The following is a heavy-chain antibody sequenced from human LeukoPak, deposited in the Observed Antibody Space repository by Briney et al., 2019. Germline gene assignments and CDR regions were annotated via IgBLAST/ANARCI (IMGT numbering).Heavy chain of an antibody. V-gene: IGHV3-7*01. D-gene: IGHD2-15*01. CDR1: GFTFSSYW. CDR2: KKQEGREK. Sequence: GGSLRLSCAASGFTFSSYWMSWVRHAPGEGREWVANKKQEGREKYYVDSVKGRFTIPRDNAKNSLYLQMNSLRAEDTAVYYCARDSYCSGGSCYSSALFFGYWGQGTLVTVSS. CDR3: ARDSYCSGGSCYSSALFFGY. J-gene: IGHJ4*02.